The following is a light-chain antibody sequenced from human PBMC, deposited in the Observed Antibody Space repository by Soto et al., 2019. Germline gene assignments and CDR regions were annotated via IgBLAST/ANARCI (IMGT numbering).Light chain of an antibody. V-gene: IGKV3-20*01. CDR1: QSVSSSY. CDR2: GTS. J-gene: IGKJ2*01. CDR3: QQYSTSPHT. Sequence: EIVLTQSPGTLSLSPGERATLSCRASQSVSSSYLAWYQQKPGQAPRLLFYGTSSRATGIPDRFSGSGSGTDFTLTISRLEPEDLAAYYCQQYSTSPHTFGQGTKLEIK.